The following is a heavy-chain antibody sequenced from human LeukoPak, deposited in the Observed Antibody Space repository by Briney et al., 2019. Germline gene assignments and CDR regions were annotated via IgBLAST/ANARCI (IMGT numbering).Heavy chain of an antibody. V-gene: IGHV4-59*08. J-gene: IGHJ4*02. D-gene: IGHD6-25*01. Sequence: TSETLSLTCTVSGGSISSYYWSWIRQPPGKGLEWIGYIYYSGGTNYNPSLKSRVTISVDTSKNQFSLKLSSVTAADTAVYYCARHVAATGYYFDYWGQGTLVTVSS. CDR1: GGSISSYY. CDR2: IYYSGGT. CDR3: ARHVAATGYYFDY.